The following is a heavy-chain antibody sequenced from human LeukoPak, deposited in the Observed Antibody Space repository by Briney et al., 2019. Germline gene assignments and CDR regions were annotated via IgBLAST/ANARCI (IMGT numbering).Heavy chain of an antibody. CDR1: GFTFDDYA. D-gene: IGHD2-8*02. CDR2: ISWNSGSI. J-gene: IGHJ4*02. CDR3: ARAYWATVPLDS. V-gene: IGHV3-9*01. Sequence: PGGSLRLSCPASGFTFDDYAMHWVRQAPGKGLEWVSGISWNSGSIGYADSVKGRFTISRDHAKNSLYLQLNSLRAEDTAVYYCARAYWATVPLDSWGQGTLVTVSS.